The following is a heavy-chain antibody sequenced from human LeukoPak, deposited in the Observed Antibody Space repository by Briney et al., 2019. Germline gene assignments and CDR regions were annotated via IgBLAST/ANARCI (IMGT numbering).Heavy chain of an antibody. D-gene: IGHD5-12*01. V-gene: IGHV3-48*03. J-gene: IGHJ6*03. CDR1: GFTFSNYE. Sequence: GGSLRLSCAASGFTFSNYEMHWVRQAPGKGLEWVSYISSSGSDIYYADSVKGRFTISRDNAKNSLYLQMNSLRAEDTALYHCVRSGYLSYYYYYYMDVWGKGTTVTISS. CDR3: VRSGYLSYYYYYYMDV. CDR2: ISSSGSDI.